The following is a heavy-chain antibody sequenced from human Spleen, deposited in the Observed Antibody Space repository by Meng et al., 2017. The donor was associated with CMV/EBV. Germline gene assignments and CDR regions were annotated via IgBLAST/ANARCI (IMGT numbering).Heavy chain of an antibody. V-gene: IGHV1-2*02. Sequence: ASVKVSCKASGYTFTGYYMHWVRQAPGQGLEWMGWINPNSGGTNYAQKFQGRVTMTRDTSISTAYMELSRLRSDDTAVYYCATEENIAARRFDIWGQGTVVTVSS. CDR3: ATEENIAARRFDI. CDR2: INPNSGGT. J-gene: IGHJ3*02. CDR1: GYTFTGYY. D-gene: IGHD6-6*01.